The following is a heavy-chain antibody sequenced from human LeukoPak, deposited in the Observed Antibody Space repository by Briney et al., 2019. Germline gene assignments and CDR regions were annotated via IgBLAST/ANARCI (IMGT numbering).Heavy chain of an antibody. V-gene: IGHV3-48*01. J-gene: IGHJ4*02. D-gene: IGHD6-13*01. CDR3: ARTDSRRYSTSWYTTDY. CDR1: GFTFSSYS. Sequence: GGSLRLSCAASGFTFSSYSMNWVRQAPGKGLEWISYISTSSSTIYYAESVEGRFTISRDNAKNSLSLQMNSLRAEDTAVYYCARTDSRRYSTSWYTTDYWGQGTLVTVSS. CDR2: ISTSSSTI.